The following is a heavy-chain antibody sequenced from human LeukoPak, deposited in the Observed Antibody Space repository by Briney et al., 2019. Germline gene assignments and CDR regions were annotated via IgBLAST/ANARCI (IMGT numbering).Heavy chain of an antibody. CDR1: GGSISSYY. CDR3: ARTVRGVTRHFDY. CDR2: IYYSGST. D-gene: IGHD3-10*01. Sequence: SQTLSLTCTVSGGSISSYYWSWIRRPPGKGLEWIGYIYYSGSTNYNPSLKSRVTISVDTSKNQFSLKLSSVTAADTAVYYCARTVRGVTRHFDYWGQGTLVTVSS. J-gene: IGHJ4*02. V-gene: IGHV4-59*08.